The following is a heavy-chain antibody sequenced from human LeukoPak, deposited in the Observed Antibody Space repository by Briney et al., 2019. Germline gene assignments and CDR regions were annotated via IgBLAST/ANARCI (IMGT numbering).Heavy chain of an antibody. J-gene: IGHJ3*02. CDR3: ARYGYSSSSGDAFDI. CDR1: GGTFSSYA. Sequence: SVKVSCKASGGTFSSYAISWVRQAPGQGLEWMGGTIPIFGTANYAQKFQGRVTITTDESTSTAYMELSGLRSEDTAVYYCARYGYSSSSGDAFDIWGQGTMVTVSS. D-gene: IGHD6-6*01. CDR2: TIPIFGTA. V-gene: IGHV1-69*05.